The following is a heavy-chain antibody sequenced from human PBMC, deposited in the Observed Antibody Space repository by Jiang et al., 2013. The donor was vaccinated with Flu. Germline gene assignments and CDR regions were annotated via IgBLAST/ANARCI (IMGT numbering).Heavy chain of an antibody. V-gene: IGHV3-74*01. CDR3: AREEQWLVPYIDY. CDR2: INSDGSST. Sequence: QAPGKGLVWVSRINSDGSSTSYADSVKGRFTISRDNAKNTLYLQMNSLRAEDTAVYYCAREEQWLVPYIDYWGQGTLVTVSS. J-gene: IGHJ4*02. D-gene: IGHD6-19*01.